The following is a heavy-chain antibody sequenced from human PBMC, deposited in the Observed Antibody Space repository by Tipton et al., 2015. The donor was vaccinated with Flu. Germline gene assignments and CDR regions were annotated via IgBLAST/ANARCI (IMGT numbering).Heavy chain of an antibody. CDR2: IYTSGNT. CDR3: ARVWSSFVATASLDY. Sequence: TLSLTCTVSGGSLSSFYWSWIRQPAGKGLEWIGRIYTSGNTNYSPSLKSRVTMSVDTSKNQFSLKLSSMTAADTAVYYCARVWSSFVATASLDYWGRGTLVTVSS. CDR1: GGSLSSFY. D-gene: IGHD1-1*01. J-gene: IGHJ4*02. V-gene: IGHV4-4*07.